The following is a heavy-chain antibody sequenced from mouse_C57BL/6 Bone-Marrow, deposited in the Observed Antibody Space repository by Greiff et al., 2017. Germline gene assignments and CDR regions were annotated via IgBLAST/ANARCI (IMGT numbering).Heavy chain of an antibody. V-gene: IGHV1-74*01. CDR3: AIKAFYYYGSSWYFDV. Sequence: VKLQQPGAELVKPGASVKVSCKASGYTFTSYWMHWVKQRPGQGLEWIGRIHPSDSDTNYNQKFKGKATLTVDKSSSTAYMQLSSLTSEDSAVYYCAIKAFYYYGSSWYFDVWGTGTTVTVSS. CDR1: GYTFTSYW. D-gene: IGHD1-1*01. CDR2: IHPSDSDT. J-gene: IGHJ1*03.